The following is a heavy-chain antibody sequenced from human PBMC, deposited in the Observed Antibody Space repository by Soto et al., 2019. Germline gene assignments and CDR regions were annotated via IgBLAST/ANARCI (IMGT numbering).Heavy chain of an antibody. CDR3: AKDRFKIGYVFDY. D-gene: IGHD2-2*01. CDR1: GFNFSNHG. Sequence: QVQLVESGGGVVQPGRSLRLSCAASGFNFSNHGMHWVRQAPGKGLEWVAVISNAGNNKYYADSVKGRFSISRDNSTNMVYLQMNSLRPEDTAVYYCAKDRFKIGYVFDYWGQGTLVTVSS. J-gene: IGHJ4*02. CDR2: ISNAGNNK. V-gene: IGHV3-30*18.